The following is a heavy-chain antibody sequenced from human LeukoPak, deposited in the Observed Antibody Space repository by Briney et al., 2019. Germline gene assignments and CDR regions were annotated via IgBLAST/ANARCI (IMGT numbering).Heavy chain of an antibody. CDR3: ARFRPSGGIRGSFDI. V-gene: IGHV4-59*01. CDR1: GGSISRSY. J-gene: IGHJ3*02. D-gene: IGHD3-10*01. Sequence: SETLSLTCSVSGGSISRSYWSWIRQSPRKGLEWIGYIHSSGDTMSNPSLESRVTMSVDTSKKEFSLRLISVTAADTAVYYCARFRPSGGIRGSFDIWGQGTLVAVSS. CDR2: IHSSGDT.